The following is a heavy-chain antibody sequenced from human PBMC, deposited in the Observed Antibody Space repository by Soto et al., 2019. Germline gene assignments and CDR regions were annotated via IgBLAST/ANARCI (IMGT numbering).Heavy chain of an antibody. D-gene: IGHD3-10*01. CDR2: IKSKTDGGTT. Sequence: GGSLRLSCAASGFTFSNAWMSWVRQAPGKGLEWVGRIKSKTDGGTTDYAAPVKGRFTISRDDSKNTLYLQMNSLKTEDTAVYYCTTENYYRSGSYYLPYYYYGMGVWGQGTTVTVSS. CDR3: TTENYYRSGSYYLPYYYYGMGV. J-gene: IGHJ6*02. V-gene: IGHV3-15*01. CDR1: GFTFSNAW.